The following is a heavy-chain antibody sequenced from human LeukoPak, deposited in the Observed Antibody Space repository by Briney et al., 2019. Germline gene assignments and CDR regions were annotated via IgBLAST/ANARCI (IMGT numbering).Heavy chain of an antibody. CDR2: IIPILGIA. V-gene: IGHV1-69*04. D-gene: IGHD3-16*01. J-gene: IGHJ6*02. CDR1: GGTFSSYA. Sequence: SVKASCNPSGGTFSSYAITWLPQAARHQLRCMGRIIPILGIANYAQKFKGRVTITADKSTSTAYMELSSLRSEDTAVYYCARGAYGLHDYYYYGMDVWGQGTTVTVSS. CDR3: ARGAYGLHDYYYYGMDV.